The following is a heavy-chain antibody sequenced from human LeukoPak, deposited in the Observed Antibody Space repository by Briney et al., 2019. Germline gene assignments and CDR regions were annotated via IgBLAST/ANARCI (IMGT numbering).Heavy chain of an antibody. V-gene: IGHV1-18*01. CDR3: ARDIVVVVAAIKDAFDI. J-gene: IGHJ3*02. CDR2: ISAYNGNT. Sequence: ASVKVSCKASGYTFTSYGISWVRQAPGQGLEWMGWISAYNGNTNYAQKLQGSVTVTTDTSTSTAYLELRSLRSDDTAVYYCARDIVVVVAAIKDAFDIWGQGTMVTVSS. CDR1: GYTFTSYG. D-gene: IGHD2-15*01.